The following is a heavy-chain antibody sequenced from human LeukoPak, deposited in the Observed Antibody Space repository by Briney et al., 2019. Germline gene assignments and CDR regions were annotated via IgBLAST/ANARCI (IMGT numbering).Heavy chain of an antibody. CDR3: ARDGYGSTYYYYMDV. V-gene: IGHV4-39*07. CDR2: IYYSGST. J-gene: IGHJ6*03. D-gene: IGHD1-1*01. CDR1: GGSISSTSYY. Sequence: SETLSLTCVVSGGSISSTSYYWGWIRQPPGKGLEWIGSIYYSGSTNYNPSLKSRVTISVDTSKNQFSLKLSSVTAADTAVYYCARDGYGSTYYYYMDVWGKGTTVTISS.